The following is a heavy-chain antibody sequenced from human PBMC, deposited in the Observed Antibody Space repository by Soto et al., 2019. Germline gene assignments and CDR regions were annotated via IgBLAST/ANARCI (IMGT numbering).Heavy chain of an antibody. Sequence: QVQLVESGGGVVQPGRSLRLSCAASGFTFSSYAMHWGRQAPGKGLERVAVISYDGSNKYYADSVKGRFTISRDNSKNTLYLQMNSLRAEDTAVYYCARSRYSGSSVFDYWGQGTLVTVSS. J-gene: IGHJ4*02. V-gene: IGHV3-30-3*01. D-gene: IGHD1-26*01. CDR3: ARSRYSGSSVFDY. CDR2: ISYDGSNK. CDR1: GFTFSSYA.